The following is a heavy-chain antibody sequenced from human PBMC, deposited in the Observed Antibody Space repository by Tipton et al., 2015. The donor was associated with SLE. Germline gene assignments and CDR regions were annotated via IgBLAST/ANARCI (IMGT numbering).Heavy chain of an antibody. CDR3: ARGPPYDILTGGAN. V-gene: IGHV1-8*01. Sequence: QLVQSGPEVKKPGASVKVSCKASGYTFTSYDINWVRQATGQGLEWMGWMNPNSGNTGYAQKFQGRVTMTRNTSISTAYMELSSLRSEDTAVYYCARGPPYDILTGGANWGQGTLVTVSS. CDR2: MNPNSGNT. J-gene: IGHJ4*02. CDR1: GYTFTSYD. D-gene: IGHD3-9*01.